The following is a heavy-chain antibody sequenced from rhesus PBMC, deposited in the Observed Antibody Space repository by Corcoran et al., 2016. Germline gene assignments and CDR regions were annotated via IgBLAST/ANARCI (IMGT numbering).Heavy chain of an antibody. CDR2: ITYSGST. Sequence: QVQLQESGPGLVKPSETLSLTCAVSGGSISSGYYYWSWIRQPPGKGLEWSGYITYSGSTSYNPSLKSRVTISRDTSKNQFSLKLSSVTAADTAVYYCARDAYCTSTTCYGFDYWGQGVLVTVSS. D-gene: IGHD2-2*01. CDR3: ARDAYCTSTTCYGFDY. J-gene: IGHJ4*01. CDR1: GGSISSGYYY. V-gene: IGHV4-122*02.